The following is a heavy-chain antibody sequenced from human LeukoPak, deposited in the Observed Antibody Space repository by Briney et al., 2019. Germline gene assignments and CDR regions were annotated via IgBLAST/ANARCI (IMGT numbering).Heavy chain of an antibody. CDR2: IIPIFGTA. Sequence: SVKVSCKASGGTFSSYAISWVQQAPGQGLEWMGGIIPIFGTANYAQKFQGRVTITADESTSTAYMELSSLRSEDTAVYYCASRAPRSPGRGNYYDSSGYYADPFDYWGQGTLVTVSS. J-gene: IGHJ4*02. CDR3: ASRAPRSPGRGNYYDSSGYYADPFDY. CDR1: GGTFSSYA. V-gene: IGHV1-69*01. D-gene: IGHD3-22*01.